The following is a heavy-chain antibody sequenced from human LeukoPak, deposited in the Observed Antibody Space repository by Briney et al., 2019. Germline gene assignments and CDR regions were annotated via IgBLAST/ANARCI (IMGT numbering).Heavy chain of an antibody. CDR1: GGSVSSGSYY. CDR2: IYYSGST. CDR3: ARDTIYGDYLWGGFDY. J-gene: IGHJ4*02. Sequence: SETLSLTCTVSGGSVSSGSYYWSWIRQPPGKGLEWIVYIYYSGSTNYNPSLKSRVTISVDTSKNQFSLKLSSVTAADTAVYYCARDTIYGDYLWGGFDYWGQGTLVTVSS. D-gene: IGHD4-17*01. V-gene: IGHV4-61*01.